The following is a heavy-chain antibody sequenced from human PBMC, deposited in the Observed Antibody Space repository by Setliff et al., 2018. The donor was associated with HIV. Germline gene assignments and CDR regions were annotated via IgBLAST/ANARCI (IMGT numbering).Heavy chain of an antibody. V-gene: IGHV4-39*07. CDR3: ARGRYSYGPGWFDS. D-gene: IGHD5-18*01. Sequence: PSATLSLTCSVSGAFTTSSLYSWGWFRQSPGKGLEWIVTIFYSGTTTYNPSLKSRITISVDTSKKEFSLNLSSLTAADTAVFYCARGRYSYGPGWFDSWAQGAVVTVSS. J-gene: IGHJ5*01. CDR2: IFYSGTT. CDR1: GAFTTSSLYS.